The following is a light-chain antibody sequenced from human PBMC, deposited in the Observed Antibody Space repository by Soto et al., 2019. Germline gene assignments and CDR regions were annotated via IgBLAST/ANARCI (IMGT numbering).Light chain of an antibody. J-gene: IGKJ5*01. CDR2: GAS. CDR3: QQYKNWPPIT. CDR1: QSVRSN. Sequence: EIMMTQSPATLSVSPGERATLSCRASQSVRSNLAWYQQKPGQAPRLLIYGASTRATGIPARFSGSGSGTEFTLTISSLQSEDFAVYYCQQYKNWPPITFGQGTRL. V-gene: IGKV3-15*01.